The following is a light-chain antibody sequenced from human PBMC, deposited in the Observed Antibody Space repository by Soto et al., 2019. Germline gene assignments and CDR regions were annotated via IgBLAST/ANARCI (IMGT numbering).Light chain of an antibody. Sequence: EMVMTQSLATQSVSPGERASLSCRASQSIGGNLAWYQQKPGQAPRLLIYGASTRATGVPARFSGSGSRTDFTLTISSLQSEDFAIYYCQQYNNWPYTFGQGTKLEI. V-gene: IGKV3-15*01. J-gene: IGKJ2*01. CDR1: QSIGGN. CDR3: QQYNNWPYT. CDR2: GAS.